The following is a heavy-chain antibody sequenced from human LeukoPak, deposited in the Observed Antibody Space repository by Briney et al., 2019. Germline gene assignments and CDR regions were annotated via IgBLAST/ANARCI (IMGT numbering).Heavy chain of an antibody. CDR3: ARGRRLHNWIYYYYYYYMDV. V-gene: IGHV1-8*03. CDR2: MNPNSVNT. CDR1: GYTFTGYY. Sequence: AASVKVSCKASGYTFTGYYMHWVRQATGQGLEWMGWMNPNSVNTGYAQKFQGRVTITRNTSISTAYMELSSLRSEDTAVYYCARGRRLHNWIYYYYYYYMDVWGKGTTVTVSS. J-gene: IGHJ6*03. D-gene: IGHD1-7*01.